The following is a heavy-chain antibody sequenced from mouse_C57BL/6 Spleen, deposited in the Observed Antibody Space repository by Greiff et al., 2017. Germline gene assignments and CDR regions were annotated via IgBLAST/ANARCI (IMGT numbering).Heavy chain of an antibody. V-gene: IGHV1-22*01. CDR1: GYTFTDYN. J-gene: IGHJ2*01. CDR2: INPNNGGT. CDR3: AMIYYDYDPLLDY. D-gene: IGHD2-4*01. Sequence: VQLKESGPELVKPGASVKMSCKASGYTFTDYNMHWVKQSHGKSLEWIGYINPNNGGTSYNQKFKGKATLTVNKSSSTAYMELRSLTSEDSAVYYCAMIYYDYDPLLDYWGQGTTLTVSS.